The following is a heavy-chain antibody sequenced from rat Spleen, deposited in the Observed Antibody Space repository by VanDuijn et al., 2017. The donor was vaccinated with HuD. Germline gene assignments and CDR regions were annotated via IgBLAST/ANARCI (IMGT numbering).Heavy chain of an antibody. J-gene: IGHJ2*01. D-gene: IGHD4-1*01. CDR2: FSYDGFTT. CDR1: GFTFNNYG. CDR3: ARHGGSSGYYFDY. V-gene: IGHV5-29*01. Sequence: EVQLVESGGGLVQPGRSLKLSCAASGFTFNNYGMAWVRQAPTKGLEWVAAFSYDGFTTYYRDSVKGRFTISRDNAKNTLYLQMDSLRSEDTASYYCARHGGSSGYYFDYWGQGVMVTVSS.